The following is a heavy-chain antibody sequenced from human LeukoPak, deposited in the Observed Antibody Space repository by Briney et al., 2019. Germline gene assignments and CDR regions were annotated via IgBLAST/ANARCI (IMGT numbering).Heavy chain of an antibody. J-gene: IGHJ5*02. CDR3: ARGGYDILTGLWDWFDP. CDR2: ISHTGST. D-gene: IGHD3-9*01. Sequence: SETLSLTCAVSGGSFSGYYWSWVRQPPGKGLEWIGEISHTGSTNYNPSLKSRVTISIDTSKNQFSLKLSSVTAADTAVYYCARGGYDILTGLWDWFDPWGQGTLVTVSS. CDR1: GGSFSGYY. V-gene: IGHV4-34*01.